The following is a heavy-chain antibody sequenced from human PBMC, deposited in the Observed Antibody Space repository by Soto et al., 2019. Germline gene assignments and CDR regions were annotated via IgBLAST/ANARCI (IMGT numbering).Heavy chain of an antibody. J-gene: IGHJ4*02. Sequence: QVQLQESGPGLVKPSETLSLTCTVSGGTISSWYWSWIRQPPGKGLEWIGYIYYSGSTNCNPSLKSRVTISVDTSKNQFSLNLSSVTAAATAVYYCARHYGSAIDCWGQATLVTVSS. CDR2: IYYSGST. CDR3: ARHYGSAIDC. CDR1: GGTISSWY. D-gene: IGHD2-15*01. V-gene: IGHV4-59*08.